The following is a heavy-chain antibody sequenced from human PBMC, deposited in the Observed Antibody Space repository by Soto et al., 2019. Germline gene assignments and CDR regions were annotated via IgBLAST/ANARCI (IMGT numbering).Heavy chain of an antibody. CDR1: GFTISGNA. J-gene: IGHJ6*03. CDR2: ISSSSTNI. V-gene: IGHV3-48*02. CDR3: ARDLSWGSKWYYYMDV. D-gene: IGHD3-16*01. Sequence: EVQLVESGGGLVQPRGSLRLSCAASGFTISGNAMNWVRQAPGRGLEWVSYISSSSTNIHYADSVRGRFTISRDNAKNSLYLQMNSLRDEDTAVYRCARDLSWGSKWYYYMDVWGKGTTVTVSS.